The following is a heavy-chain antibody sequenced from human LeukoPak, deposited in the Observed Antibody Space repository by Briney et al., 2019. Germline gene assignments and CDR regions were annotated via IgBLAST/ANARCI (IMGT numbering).Heavy chain of an antibody. Sequence: PGGSLRLSCAASGFTVSSNYMSWVRQAPGKGLEWGSVIYSGGSTYYADPVKGRFTISRDNSKTTLYLQMNSLRAEDTAVYYCARVFGGSGWYDAFDIWGQGTMVTVSS. V-gene: IGHV3-66*01. CDR3: ARVFGGSGWYDAFDI. CDR2: IYSGGST. J-gene: IGHJ3*02. CDR1: GFTVSSNY. D-gene: IGHD6-19*01.